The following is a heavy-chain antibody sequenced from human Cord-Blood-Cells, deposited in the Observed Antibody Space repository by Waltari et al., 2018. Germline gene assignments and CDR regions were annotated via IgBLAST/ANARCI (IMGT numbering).Heavy chain of an antibody. CDR2: FYPGDFDT. V-gene: IGHV5-51*01. CDR1: GYSFTSYW. D-gene: IGHD6-6*01. Sequence: EVQLVQSGAEVKKPGESLKISCKGSGYSFTSYWLGWVRQMPGKGLKWMGIFYPGDFDTRYSPSIAAQVTIPAEQSISPAYRQWSSLKASNTAMYICARRGGGSSSYYFDYWRPGALVTVSS. J-gene: IGHJ4*02. CDR3: ARRGGGSSSYYFDY.